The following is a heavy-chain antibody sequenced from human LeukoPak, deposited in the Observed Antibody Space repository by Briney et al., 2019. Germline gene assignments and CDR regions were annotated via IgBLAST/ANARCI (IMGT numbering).Heavy chain of an antibody. V-gene: IGHV1-2*02. D-gene: IGHD3-16*01. Sequence: ASVMVSCRASGYTFTVYYMHWVRQAPGQGLDWMGWINPNSGGTNYSKKFHGRVIMTRDTSISTAYMELSRLRSDDTAVYYCARGVWSTKYYYFDYWGQGTVVTVSS. J-gene: IGHJ4*02. CDR1: GYTFTVYY. CDR3: ARGVWSTKYYYFDY. CDR2: INPNSGGT.